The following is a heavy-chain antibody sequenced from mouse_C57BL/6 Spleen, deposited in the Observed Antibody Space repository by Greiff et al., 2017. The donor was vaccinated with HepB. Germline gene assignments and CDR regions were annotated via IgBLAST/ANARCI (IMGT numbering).Heavy chain of an antibody. V-gene: IGHV1-85*01. CDR1: GYTFTSYD. J-gene: IGHJ4*01. D-gene: IGHD2-3*01. CDR3: ARLDGYYAMDY. CDR2: IYPRDGST. Sequence: QVQLQQSGPELVKPGASVKLSCKASGYTFTSYDINWVKQRPGQGLEWIGWIYPRDGSTKYNEKFKGKATLTVDTSSSTAYMELRSLTSEDSAVYCCARLDGYYAMDYWGQGTSVTVSS.